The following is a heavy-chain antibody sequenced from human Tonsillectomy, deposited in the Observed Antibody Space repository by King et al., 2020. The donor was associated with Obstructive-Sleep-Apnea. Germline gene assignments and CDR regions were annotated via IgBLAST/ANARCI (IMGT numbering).Heavy chain of an antibody. CDR3: AKDGRAYATNWFDP. CDR2: ISGSGGTT. Sequence: VQLVESGGGLGQPGGSLRLSCAASGFTFSSYAMSWVRQAPGKGLEWVSGISGSGGTTYYADSVKGRFTISRANSKNTLYLQMNSLRADDTAVYYCAKDGRAYATNWFDPWGQGTLVTVSS. V-gene: IGHV3-23*04. D-gene: IGHD5-12*01. J-gene: IGHJ5*02. CDR1: GFTFSSYA.